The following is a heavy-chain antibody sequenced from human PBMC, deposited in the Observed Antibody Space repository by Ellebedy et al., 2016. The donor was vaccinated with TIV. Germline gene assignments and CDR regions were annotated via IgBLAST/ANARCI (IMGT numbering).Heavy chain of an antibody. Sequence: AASVKVSCKASGYTFSGHYMYRVRQASGQRPEWLGWNNPNGGGTNYAQKFQGRVTMTRDTSITTAYMELSRLRSDDTAVYYCARMIDYGELGVWFDPWGQGTLVTVSS. CDR2: NNPNGGGT. J-gene: IGHJ5*02. CDR1: GYTFSGHY. D-gene: IGHD4-17*01. CDR3: ARMIDYGELGVWFDP. V-gene: IGHV1-2*02.